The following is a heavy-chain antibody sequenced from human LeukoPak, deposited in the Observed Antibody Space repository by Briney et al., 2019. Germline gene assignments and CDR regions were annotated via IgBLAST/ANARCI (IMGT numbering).Heavy chain of an antibody. D-gene: IGHD5-24*01. CDR3: ARPQEEDGYNYNWAFDY. J-gene: IGHJ4*02. V-gene: IGHV1-18*01. CDR1: GYTFTSYG. Sequence: GASVKVSCKASGYTFTSYGISWVPQAPGQGLEWMGWISAYNGNTNYAQELQGRVTMTTDTSTTTAYMELRSLRSDDTAVYYCARPQEEDGYNYNWAFDYWGQGTLVTVSS. CDR2: ISAYNGNT.